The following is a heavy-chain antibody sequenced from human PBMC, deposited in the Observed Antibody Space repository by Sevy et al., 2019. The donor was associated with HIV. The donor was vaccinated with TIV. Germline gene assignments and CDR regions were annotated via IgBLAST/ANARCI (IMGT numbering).Heavy chain of an antibody. CDR1: GFTFSDYY. CDR3: ARSPPLVAAKGDYYYYGMEV. J-gene: IGHJ6*02. Sequence: GGSLRLSCTATGFTFSDYYMSWIRQAPGKGLEWVSYISRSGSTIFYADSVKGRFTISRDNANNSLYLQMSSLRAEDTAVYYCARSPPLVAAKGDYYYYGMEVWGQGTTVTVSS. CDR2: ISRSGSTI. D-gene: IGHD3-10*01. V-gene: IGHV3-11*01.